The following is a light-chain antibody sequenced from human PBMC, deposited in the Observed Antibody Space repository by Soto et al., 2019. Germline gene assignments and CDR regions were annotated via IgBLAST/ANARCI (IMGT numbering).Light chain of an antibody. V-gene: IGKV1-5*01. CDR3: QQYGSSGT. Sequence: DVQVTLSPSTLSSSIGDRVTITCRASKSISSWLAWYQQKPGKAPKLLIYDASSLESGVPSRFSGSGSGTDFTLTISRLEPEDFAVYYCQQYGSSGTFGQGTKVDI. CDR2: DAS. CDR1: KSISSW. J-gene: IGKJ1*01.